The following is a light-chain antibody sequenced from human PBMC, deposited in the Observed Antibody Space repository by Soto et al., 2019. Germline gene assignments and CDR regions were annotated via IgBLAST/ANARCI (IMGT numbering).Light chain of an antibody. CDR1: QSVSSY. J-gene: IGKJ2*01. V-gene: IGKV3-15*01. CDR3: QQYNNWPPYT. Sequence: EIVLTQSPATLSLSPGERATLSCRASQSVSSYLAWYQQKPGQAPRLLIYDASNRATGIPARFSGSGSETEFTLTISSLQSEDFAVYYCQQYNNWPPYTFGQGTKV. CDR2: DAS.